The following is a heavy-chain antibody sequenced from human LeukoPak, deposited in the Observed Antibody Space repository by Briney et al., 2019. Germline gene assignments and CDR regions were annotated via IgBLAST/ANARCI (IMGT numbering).Heavy chain of an antibody. V-gene: IGHV1-2*02. CDR1: GYTFNDYF. D-gene: IGHD6-13*01. CDR2: IDRNSGET. J-gene: IGHJ5*02. CDR3: ARDIAPSGSWWFDT. Sequence: GASVKVSCKASGYTFNDYFIHWLRQAPGQGLEWMGWIDRNSGETNYPKKFQGRVTMTRDTSISTADMELRWLTSDDTAMYYCARDIAPSGSWWFDTWGQGTPVTVSS.